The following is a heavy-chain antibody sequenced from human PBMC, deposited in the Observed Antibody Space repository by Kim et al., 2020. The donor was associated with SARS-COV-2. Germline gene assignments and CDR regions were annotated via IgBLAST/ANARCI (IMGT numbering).Heavy chain of an antibody. CDR1: GFTFSSYS. V-gene: IGHV3-21*01. CDR3: ARAVVVPAAPYYYYYGMDV. J-gene: IGHJ6*02. Sequence: GGSLRLSCAASGFTFSSYSMNWVRQAPGKGLEWVSSISSSSSYIYYADSVKGRFTISRDNAKNSLYLQMNSLRAEDTAVYYCARAVVVPAAPYYYYYGMDVWGQGTTVTVSS. D-gene: IGHD2-2*01. CDR2: ISSSSSYI.